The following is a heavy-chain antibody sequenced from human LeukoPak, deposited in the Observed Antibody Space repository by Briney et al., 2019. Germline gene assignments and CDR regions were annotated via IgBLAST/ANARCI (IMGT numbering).Heavy chain of an antibody. CDR2: IYYSGST. CDR3: ARRGLWSSWYQKGGAFDT. CDR1: GGSISSSSYY. Sequence: MSSETLSLTCTVSGGSISSSSYYWGWIRQPPGKGLEWIGSIYYSGSTYYNPSLKSRVTISVDTSKNQFSLKLSSVTAADTAVYYCARRGLWSSWYQKGGAFDTWGQGTMVTVSS. J-gene: IGHJ3*02. V-gene: IGHV4-39*01. D-gene: IGHD6-13*01.